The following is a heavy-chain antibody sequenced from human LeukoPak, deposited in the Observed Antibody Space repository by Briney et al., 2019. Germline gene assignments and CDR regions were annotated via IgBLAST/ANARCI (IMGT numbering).Heavy chain of an antibody. CDR1: GFTFNSYS. J-gene: IGHJ4*02. CDR3: ARGGIIRLGEFLYHGYFDY. CDR2: ITSYSDM. Sequence: PGGSLRLSCGASGFTFNSYSMNWVRQSPGKGLEWVSSITSYSDMYYADSVKGRFTISRDNAKNSLYLEMNSLRAEDTAVYYCARGGIIRLGEFLYHGYFDYWGQGTLVTVSS. V-gene: IGHV3-21*01. D-gene: IGHD3-16*01.